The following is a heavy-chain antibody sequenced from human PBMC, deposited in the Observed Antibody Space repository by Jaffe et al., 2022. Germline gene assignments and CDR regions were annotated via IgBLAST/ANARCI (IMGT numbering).Heavy chain of an antibody. CDR1: GYSFTYYW. CDR3: ARRWVADSSSWHRGESFDI. D-gene: IGHD6-13*01. CDR2: IYPGDSDT. Sequence: EVQLVQSGAEVKKPGESLKISCKGSGYSFTYYWIGWVRQMPGKGLEWMGIIYPGDSDTRYSPSFQGQVTISADKSISTAYLQWSSLKASDTAMYYCARRWVADSSSWHRGESFDIWGQGTMVTVSS. J-gene: IGHJ3*02. V-gene: IGHV5-51*03.